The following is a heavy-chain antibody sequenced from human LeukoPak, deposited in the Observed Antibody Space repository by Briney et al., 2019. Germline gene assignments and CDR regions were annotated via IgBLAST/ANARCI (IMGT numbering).Heavy chain of an antibody. CDR3: ARGPRLEWLLYLDY. D-gene: IGHD3-3*01. V-gene: IGHV1-69*05. CDR2: IIPIFGTA. Sequence: ASVKVSCKASGGTFSSYAISWVRQAPGQGLEWMGGIIPIFGTANYAQKFQGRVTITTDESTSTAYMELSSLRSEDTAVYYCARGPRLEWLLYLDYWGQGTLVTVSS. J-gene: IGHJ4*02. CDR1: GGTFSSYA.